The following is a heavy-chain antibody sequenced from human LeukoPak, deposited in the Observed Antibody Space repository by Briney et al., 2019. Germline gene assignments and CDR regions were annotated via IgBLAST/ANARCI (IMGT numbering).Heavy chain of an antibody. D-gene: IGHD1-26*01. J-gene: IGHJ4*02. CDR3: AKGVSGSYPFDY. CDR1: GFVFSSYA. V-gene: IGHV3-23*01. Sequence: GGSLRLSCAASGFVFSSYAMSWVRQAPGKGLEWVSAISGSGYSTYYADSVKGRLTISRDNSKNTLYLQMNSLRAEDTAVYYCAKGVSGSYPFDYWGQGALVTVSS. CDR2: ISGSGYST.